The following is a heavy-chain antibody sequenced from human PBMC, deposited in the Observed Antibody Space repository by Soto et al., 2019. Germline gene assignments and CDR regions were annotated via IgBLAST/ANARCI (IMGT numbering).Heavy chain of an antibody. CDR2: VGGSDDDK. V-gene: IGHV3-23*01. CDR1: GFTFSDYA. D-gene: IGHD2-8*01. CDR3: AQDANSFNGVWATFDM. J-gene: IGHJ3*02. Sequence: EVQLLESGGGVVQPGGSLRLSCAASGFTFSDYAMRWVRQTPGKGLQWVSGVGGSDDDKHYADSVRGRFTISRDNSKNTLYMQMNSVREADTALYDSAQDANSFNGVWATFDMWGQGTEVTVSS.